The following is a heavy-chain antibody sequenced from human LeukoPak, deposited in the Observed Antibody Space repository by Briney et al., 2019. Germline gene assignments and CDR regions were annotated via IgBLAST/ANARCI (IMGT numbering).Heavy chain of an antibody. CDR2: TFYSGRT. Sequence: PSETLSLTCTVSGGSVSSGSYYWSWIRQPPGKGLEWIGYTFYSGRTNYNPSLKSRVTISVDTSKNQFSLKLSSVTAADTAVYYCARERTNDGFDIWGQGTMVTVSS. J-gene: IGHJ3*02. CDR1: GGSVSSGSYY. V-gene: IGHV4-61*01. D-gene: IGHD1-7*01. CDR3: ARERTNDGFDI.